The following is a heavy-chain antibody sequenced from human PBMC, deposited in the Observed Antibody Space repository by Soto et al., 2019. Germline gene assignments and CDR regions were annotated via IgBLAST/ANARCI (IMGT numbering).Heavy chain of an antibody. CDR2: IYYSGST. D-gene: IGHD5-18*01. V-gene: IGHV4-59*01. J-gene: IGHJ6*02. CDR3: ARGRRAMVTGYYYYGMDV. CDR1: GGSISSYY. Sequence: SETLSLTCTVSGGSISSYYWSWIRQPPGKGLEWIGYIYYSGSTNYNPSLKSRVTISVDTSKNQFSLKLSSVTAADTAVYYCARGRRAMVTGYYYYGMDVWGQGTTVTVSS.